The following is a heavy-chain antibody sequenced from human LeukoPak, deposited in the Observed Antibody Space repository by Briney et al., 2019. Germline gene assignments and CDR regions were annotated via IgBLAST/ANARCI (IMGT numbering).Heavy chain of an antibody. V-gene: IGHV3-43D*03. D-gene: IGHD5-24*01. J-gene: IGHJ4*02. Sequence: GGSLRLSCAASGFTFDDYAMHWVRQAPGKGLEWVSLISWDGGSTYYADSVKGRFTISRDNSKNSLYLQMNSLRAEDTALYYCAKDMPPPMMATVGWALDYWGQGTLVTVSS. CDR2: ISWDGGST. CDR3: AKDMPPPMMATVGWALDY. CDR1: GFTFDDYA.